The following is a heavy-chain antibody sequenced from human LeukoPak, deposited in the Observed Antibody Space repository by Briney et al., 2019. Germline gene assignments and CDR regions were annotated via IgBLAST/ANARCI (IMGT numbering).Heavy chain of an antibody. Sequence: GASVKVSCKASGYTFTSYYMHLVRQAPGQGVEWMGIVNPSGGSTSYAQKFQGRVTMTRDTSTSTVYMELSSLRSEDTAVYYCARSVSDCSSTSCYWYYWGQRTLVTVSS. CDR2: VNPSGGST. D-gene: IGHD2-2*01. CDR1: GYTFTSYY. J-gene: IGHJ4*02. V-gene: IGHV1-46*01. CDR3: ARSVSDCSSTSCYWYY.